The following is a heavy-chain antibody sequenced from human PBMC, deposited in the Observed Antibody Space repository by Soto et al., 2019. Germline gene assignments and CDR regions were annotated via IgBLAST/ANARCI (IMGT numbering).Heavy chain of an antibody. CDR1: GFSFSDYY. CDR3: ARDYYDSGVPRPQVPFDY. J-gene: IGHJ4*02. D-gene: IGHD3-22*01. CDR2: ISSRSGTI. Sequence: GGSLRLSCAASGFSFSDYYMTWIRQAPGQGLEWVSYISSRSGTIFYADSVKGRFTLSRDNSKNSMYLQMNSLRSDDTAVYYCARDYYDSGVPRPQVPFDYWGQGTLVTVSS. V-gene: IGHV3-11*01.